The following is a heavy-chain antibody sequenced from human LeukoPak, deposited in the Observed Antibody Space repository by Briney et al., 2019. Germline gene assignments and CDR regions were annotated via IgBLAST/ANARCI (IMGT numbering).Heavy chain of an antibody. CDR1: GFTFSSYS. D-gene: IGHD6-13*01. Sequence: GGSLRLSCAASGFTFSSYSRKWGSEGPGEGVGCGSSISSSISYICYADSVMGRFTISRDNAKNSLYLQMNSLRAEDTAVYSCARDRKPLSLYSSSRYYGMDVWGQGTTVTVSS. CDR2: ISSSISYI. CDR3: ARDRKPLSLYSSSRYYGMDV. J-gene: IGHJ6*02. V-gene: IGHV3-21*01.